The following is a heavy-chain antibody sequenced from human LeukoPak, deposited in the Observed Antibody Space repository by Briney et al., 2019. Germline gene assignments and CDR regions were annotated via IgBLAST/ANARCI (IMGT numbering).Heavy chain of an antibody. CDR2: VDVHGQGT. Sequence: GGSLRLSCGASGFTFSSYWRHWVPQAPGKGPVWVSRVDVHGQGTAYADSVKGRFTISRDNAKNTLSLQMNSLSAEDTAVYYCARSNYDSTTFYYHLDLWGQGTLVTVSS. V-gene: IGHV3-74*01. D-gene: IGHD2/OR15-2a*01. CDR1: GFTFSSYW. J-gene: IGHJ5*02. CDR3: ARSNYDSTTFYYHLDL.